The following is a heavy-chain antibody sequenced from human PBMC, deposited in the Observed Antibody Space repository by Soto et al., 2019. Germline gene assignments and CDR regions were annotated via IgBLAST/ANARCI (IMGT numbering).Heavy chain of an antibody. Sequence: EVQLVDSGGGLVKPGGSLRLSCAASGFIFTNAWMNWVRQAPGKGLEWVGRVKTKTYGETTDYPAPVKGRFIIYRDDSITTLYRQMDSLNTEVTAVYYCTTASYEGYWAQGTLVTVSS. J-gene: IGHJ4*02. CDR3: TTASYEGY. CDR1: GFIFTNAW. D-gene: IGHD5-18*01. V-gene: IGHV3-15*07. CDR2: VKTKTYGETT.